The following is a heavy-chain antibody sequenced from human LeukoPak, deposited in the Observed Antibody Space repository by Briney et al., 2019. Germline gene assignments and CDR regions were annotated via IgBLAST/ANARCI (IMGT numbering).Heavy chain of an antibody. J-gene: IGHJ4*02. CDR1: GGSVNGYY. D-gene: IGHD1-7*01. V-gene: IGHV4-59*02. Sequence: SETLSLTCTVSGGSVNGYYWNWIRQAPGKGLEWIGFIHYSGLTVYSPSLQSRVSMSVDTSRNQFSLDLSSVTAADTALYYCARDPPEDEWNSLDSWGQGILVTVSS. CDR2: IHYSGLT. CDR3: ARDPPEDEWNSLDS.